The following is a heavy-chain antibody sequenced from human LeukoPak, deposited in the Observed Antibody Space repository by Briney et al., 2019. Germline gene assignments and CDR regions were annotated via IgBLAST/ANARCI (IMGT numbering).Heavy chain of an antibody. CDR2: ISGDGGST. V-gene: IGHV3-43*02. CDR1: GFTFDDYA. CDR3: AEDDCSGGSCYSVFDY. J-gene: IGHJ4*02. Sequence: QPGGSLRLSCAASGFTFDDYAMHWVRQAPGKGLEWVSLISGDGGSTYYADSVKGRFTISRDNSKNSLYLQMNSLRTEDTALHYCAEDDCSGGSCYSVFDYWGQGTLVTVSS. D-gene: IGHD2-15*01.